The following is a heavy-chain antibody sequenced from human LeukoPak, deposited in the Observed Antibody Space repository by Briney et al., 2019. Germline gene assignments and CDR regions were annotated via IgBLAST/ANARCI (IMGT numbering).Heavy chain of an antibody. CDR3: ARDGNAVTMPFDY. J-gene: IGHJ4*02. CDR1: GGSITSYY. Sequence: SETLSLTCTVSGGSITSYYWSWIRQPPGKGLEWIGYIYYSGSTNYNPSLKSRVTISVDRSKNQFSLKLRSVIAADTAVYYCARDGNAVTMPFDYWGQGTLVTVSS. V-gene: IGHV4-59*01. D-gene: IGHD4-17*01. CDR2: IYYSGST.